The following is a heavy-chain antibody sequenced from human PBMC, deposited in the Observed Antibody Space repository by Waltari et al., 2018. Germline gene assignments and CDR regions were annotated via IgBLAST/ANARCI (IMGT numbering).Heavy chain of an antibody. CDR3: ARGVRWLRPPALHNWFDP. V-gene: IGHV4-34*01. J-gene: IGHJ5*02. CDR2: INHSGST. D-gene: IGHD5-12*01. CDR1: GGSFSGYY. Sequence: QVQLQQWGAGLLKPSETLSLTCAVYGGSFSGYYWSWIRQPPGKGLEWIGEINHSGSTNDNPSLKSRVTISVDTSKNQFSLKLSSVTAADTAVYYCARGVRWLRPPALHNWFDPWGQGTLVTVSS.